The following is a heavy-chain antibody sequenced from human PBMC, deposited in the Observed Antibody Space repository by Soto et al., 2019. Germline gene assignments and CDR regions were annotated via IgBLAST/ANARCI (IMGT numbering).Heavy chain of an antibody. CDR2: ISSDGDIT. Sequence: PGGSLRLSCSASGFTFSEYSMHWVRQAPGKGLQYISTISSDGDITYYADSVKGRFTISRDNSKNNLYLQMKSLRPEDTAVYYCVKVSTFYDILTFYYSTNFFDPWGQGTLVTVSS. D-gene: IGHD3-9*01. CDR3: VKVSTFYDILTFYYSTNFFDP. V-gene: IGHV3-64D*06. J-gene: IGHJ5*02. CDR1: GFTFSEYS.